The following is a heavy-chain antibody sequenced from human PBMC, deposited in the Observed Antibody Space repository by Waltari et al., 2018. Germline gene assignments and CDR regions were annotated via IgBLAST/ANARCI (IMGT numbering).Heavy chain of an antibody. J-gene: IGHJ4*02. D-gene: IGHD3-3*01. CDR2: ISGSGGST. CDR3: AKDGYDFWSGYYQVS. CDR1: GFTFSSYA. Sequence: EVQLLESGGGLVQPGGSLRLSCAASGFTFSSYAMSWVGQAPGKGLGWVSAISGSGGSTYYADSVKGRFTISRDNSKNTLYLQMNSLRAEDTAVYYCAKDGYDFWSGYYQVSWGQGTLVTVSS. V-gene: IGHV3-23*01.